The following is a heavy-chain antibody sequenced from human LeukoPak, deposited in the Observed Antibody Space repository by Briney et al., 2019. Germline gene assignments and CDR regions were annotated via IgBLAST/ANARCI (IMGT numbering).Heavy chain of an antibody. Sequence: SVKVSCKASGGTFSSYAISWVRQAPGQGLEWMGGIIPIFGTANYAQKFQGGVTITTDESTSTAYMELSSLRSEDTAVYYCARGYCSSTSCYTADSFDPWGQGTLVTVSS. CDR1: GGTFSSYA. CDR3: ARGYCSSTSCYTADSFDP. V-gene: IGHV1-69*05. CDR2: IIPIFGTA. D-gene: IGHD2-2*02. J-gene: IGHJ5*02.